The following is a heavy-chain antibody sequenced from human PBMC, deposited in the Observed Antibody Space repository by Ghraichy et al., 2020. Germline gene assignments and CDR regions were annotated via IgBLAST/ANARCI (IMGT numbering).Heavy chain of an antibody. J-gene: IGHJ4*02. CDR3: ARAPIAHYYDSSNYYIDY. CDR2: INGYNGNT. CDR1: GYTFTNYG. D-gene: IGHD3-22*01. Sequence: ASVKGSCKASGYTFTNYGVSWVRQAPGQGLEWIGWINGYNGNTDYAQKFQGRVTVTTDTSTTTAYMELRSLRADDTAVYYCARAPIAHYYDSSNYYIDYWGQGALVTVSS. V-gene: IGHV1-18*01.